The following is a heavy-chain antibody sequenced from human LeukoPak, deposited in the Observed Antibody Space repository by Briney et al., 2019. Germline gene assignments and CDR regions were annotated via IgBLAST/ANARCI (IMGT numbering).Heavy chain of an antibody. CDR1: GFTFSSYA. CDR2: VSYDGRNK. V-gene: IGHV3-30*02. Sequence: GGSLRLSCAASGFTFSSYAMSWVRQAPGKGLEWVAYVSYDGRNKQYGDSVKGRFTISRDNSKNMVYLQMNSLTAEDSAVHYCAKGVGLGGMDVWGQGTTVTVSS. D-gene: IGHD1-26*01. J-gene: IGHJ6*02. CDR3: AKGVGLGGMDV.